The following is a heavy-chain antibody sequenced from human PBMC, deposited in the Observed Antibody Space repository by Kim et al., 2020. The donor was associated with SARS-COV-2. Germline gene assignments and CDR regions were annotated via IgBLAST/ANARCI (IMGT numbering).Heavy chain of an antibody. CDR3: TTAYCSGGSCYDGYYYYGMDV. Sequence: GGSLRLFSAASGFTFSNAWMSWVRQAPGKGLEWVGRIKSKTDGGTTDYAAPVKGRFTISRDDSKNTLYLQMNSLKTEDTAVYYCTTAYCSGGSCYDGYYYYGMDVWGQGTTVTVSS. J-gene: IGHJ6*02. CDR2: IKSKTDGGTT. V-gene: IGHV3-15*01. D-gene: IGHD2-15*01. CDR1: GFTFSNAW.